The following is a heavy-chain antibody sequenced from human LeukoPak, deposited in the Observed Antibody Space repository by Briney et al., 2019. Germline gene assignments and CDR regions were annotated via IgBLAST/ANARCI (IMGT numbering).Heavy chain of an antibody. CDR2: IYRGGNT. CDR1: GFTVSSNY. CDR3: ARDRVSPSGLDV. V-gene: IGHV3-66*01. Sequence: GGSLRPSCAASGFTVSSNYMSWVRQAPGKGLEWVSVIYRGGNTYYADSVKGRFTISRDNSKNTLYLQMNSLRAEDTAVYYCARDRVSPSGLDVWGQGTTVTVSS. J-gene: IGHJ6*02.